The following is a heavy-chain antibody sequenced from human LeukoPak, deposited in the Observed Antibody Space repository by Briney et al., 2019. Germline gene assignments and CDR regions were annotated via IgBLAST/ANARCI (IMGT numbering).Heavy chain of an antibody. CDR3: ARVSGYDWESFYDY. J-gene: IGHJ4*02. CDR1: GGSFSGYY. D-gene: IGHD5-12*01. CDR2: INHSGST. V-gene: IGHV4-34*01. Sequence: SETLSLTCGVDGGSFSGYYWNWIRQPPGKGLEWIGEINHSGSTNYNPSLKRRVTISVDTSQNQFSVRLSSVTAADTAMYYCARVSGYDWESFYDYWGQGSLVTVPS.